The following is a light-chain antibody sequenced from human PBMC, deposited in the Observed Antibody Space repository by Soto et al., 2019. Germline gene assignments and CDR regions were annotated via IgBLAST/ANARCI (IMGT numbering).Light chain of an antibody. Sequence: DIPMTQVPSSLSASVGDKVTITCRASQNINNYLNWYQQRPGKAPKLLIYDASNLQSGVSASFSGSGSGTDFTLTISSLQPEDFASYFCQQSYRPFTFGPGTKVDLK. CDR2: DAS. CDR1: QNINNY. J-gene: IGKJ3*01. CDR3: QQSYRPFT. V-gene: IGKV1-39*01.